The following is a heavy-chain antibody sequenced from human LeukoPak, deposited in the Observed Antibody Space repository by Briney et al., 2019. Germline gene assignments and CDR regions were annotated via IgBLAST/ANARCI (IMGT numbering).Heavy chain of an antibody. CDR3: AKDLTMIVVVSYFDY. V-gene: IGHV3-23*01. D-gene: IGHD3-22*01. CDR2: ISGSGGST. Sequence: GGSLRLSCAASGFTFSSYAMSWVRQAPGKGLEWVSAISGSGGSTYYADSVKGRFTISRDNSKNTLYLQMNSLRAEDTAVYYCAKDLTMIVVVSYFDYWGQGTLVTVSS. CDR1: GFTFSSYA. J-gene: IGHJ4*02.